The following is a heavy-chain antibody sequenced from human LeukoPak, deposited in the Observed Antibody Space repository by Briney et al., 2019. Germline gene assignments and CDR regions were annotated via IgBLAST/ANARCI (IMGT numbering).Heavy chain of an antibody. CDR1: GFTFRTYW. CDR2: IDSSGGYM. J-gene: IGHJ4*02. CDR3: LRGDRRDY. V-gene: IGHV3-21*06. Sequence: GGSLRLSCAASGFTFRTYWMTWVRQAPGKGLEWVSSIDSSGGYMFYADSVKGRFIISRDNAKDSLYLQMNSLRVEDTAVYYCLRGDRRDYWGQGTLVTVSS.